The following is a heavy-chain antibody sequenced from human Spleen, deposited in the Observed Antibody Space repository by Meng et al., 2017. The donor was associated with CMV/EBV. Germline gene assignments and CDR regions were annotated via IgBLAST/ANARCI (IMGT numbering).Heavy chain of an antibody. CDR3: AKSLQCSSTSCYPLDY. V-gene: IGHV3-74*01. CDR1: GFTFSSFW. CDR2: INSDGSTT. Sequence: GESLKISCAASGFTFSSFWMHWVRQAPGKGLVWVSRINSDGSTTNYADSVKGRFTISRDNSKNTLYLQMNSLRAEDTAVYYCAKSLQCSSTSCYPLDYWGQGTLVTVSS. J-gene: IGHJ4*02. D-gene: IGHD2-2*01.